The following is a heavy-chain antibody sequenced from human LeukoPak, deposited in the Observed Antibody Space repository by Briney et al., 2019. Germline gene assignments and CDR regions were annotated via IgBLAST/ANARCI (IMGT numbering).Heavy chain of an antibody. D-gene: IGHD6-25*01. J-gene: IGHJ4*02. CDR2: IYYSGST. CDR3: ARDPSASSVYYFDY. CDR1: GGSISSSSYY. Sequence: SETLSLTCTVSGGSISSSSYYWGWIRQPPGKGLEWIGSIYYSGSTYYNPSLKSRVTISVDTSKNQFSLKLSSVTAADTAVHYCARDPSASSVYYFDYWGQGTLVTVSS. V-gene: IGHV4-39*07.